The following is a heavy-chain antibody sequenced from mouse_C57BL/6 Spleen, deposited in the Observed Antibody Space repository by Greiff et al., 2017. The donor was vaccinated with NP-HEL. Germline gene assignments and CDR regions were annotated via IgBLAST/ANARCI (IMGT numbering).Heavy chain of an antibody. CDR1: GFTFSDYG. CDR3: ASRLRRYAMDY. CDR2: ISSGSSTI. J-gene: IGHJ4*01. V-gene: IGHV5-17*01. Sequence: EVQRVESGGGLVKPGGSLKLSCAASGFTFSDYGMHWVRQAPEKGLEWVAYISSGSSTIYYADTVKGRFTISRDNAKNTLFLQMTSLRSEDTAMYYCASRLRRYAMDYWGQGTSVTVSS. D-gene: IGHD2-4*01.